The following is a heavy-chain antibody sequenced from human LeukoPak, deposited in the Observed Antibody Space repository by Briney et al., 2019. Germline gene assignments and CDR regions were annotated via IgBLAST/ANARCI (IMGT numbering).Heavy chain of an antibody. CDR1: GYTFTSYY. D-gene: IGHD3-3*01. CDR3: ARDPSLITATPSRFLEWLGYDYYGMDV. Sequence: ASVKVPCKASGYTFTSYYMHWVRQAPGQGLEWMGIINPSGGSTSYAQKFQGRVTMTRDTSTSTVYMELSSLRSEDTAVYYCARDPSLITATPSRFLEWLGYDYYGMDVWGQGTTVTVSS. V-gene: IGHV1-46*01. J-gene: IGHJ6*02. CDR2: INPSGGST.